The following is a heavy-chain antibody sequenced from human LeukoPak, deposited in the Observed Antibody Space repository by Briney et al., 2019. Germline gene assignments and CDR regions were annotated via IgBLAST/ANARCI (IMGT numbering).Heavy chain of an antibody. Sequence: ASVKVSSKASGYTFINYGISWVRQAPGQGLEWMGWIIVYNGNTKYAQKLQGRVTMTTDTPTSTAYMELRSLRSDDTAIYYCARVGITAAFFDYWGQGTLVTVSS. CDR2: IIVYNGNT. J-gene: IGHJ4*02. CDR3: ARVGITAAFFDY. D-gene: IGHD6-13*01. V-gene: IGHV1-18*04. CDR1: GYTFINYG.